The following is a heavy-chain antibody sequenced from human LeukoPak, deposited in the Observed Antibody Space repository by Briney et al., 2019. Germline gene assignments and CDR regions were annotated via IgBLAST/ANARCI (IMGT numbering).Heavy chain of an antibody. D-gene: IGHD6-13*01. J-gene: IGHJ4*02. Sequence: GGSLRLSCAASRFTFSSYWMSWVRKAPGKGLEWVANIKQEGSERYYVDSVKGRFTISTDNAKNSLYLQMNSLRAEDTAVYYCAREKQPSLGLDYWGQGTLVTVSS. CDR2: IKQEGSER. CDR1: RFTFSSYW. CDR3: AREKQPSLGLDY. V-gene: IGHV3-7*01.